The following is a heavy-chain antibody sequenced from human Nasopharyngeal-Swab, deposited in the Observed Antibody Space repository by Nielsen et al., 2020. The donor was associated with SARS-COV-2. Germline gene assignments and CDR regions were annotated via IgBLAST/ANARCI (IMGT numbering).Heavy chain of an antibody. CDR1: GFTFSDYY. CDR3: ARDYRSYYSYMDV. J-gene: IGHJ6*03. D-gene: IGHD4-11*01. V-gene: IGHV3-11*04. Sequence: GRSLTLSCAASGFTFSDYYMSWIRQAPGKGLEWVSYISSSGSTIYYADSVKGRFTISRDNAKNSLYLQMNSLRAEDTAVYYCARDYRSYYSYMDVWGKGTTVTVSS. CDR2: ISSSGSTI.